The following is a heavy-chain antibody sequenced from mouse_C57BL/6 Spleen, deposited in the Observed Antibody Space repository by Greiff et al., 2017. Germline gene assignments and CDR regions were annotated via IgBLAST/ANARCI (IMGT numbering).Heavy chain of an antibody. CDR2: ISSGSSTI. J-gene: IGHJ1*03. V-gene: IGHV5-17*01. CDR1: GFTFSDYG. Sequence: EVQVVESGGGLVKPGGSLKLSCAASGFTFSDYGMHWVRQAPEKGLEWVAYISSGSSTIYYADTVKGRFTISRDNAKNTLFLQMTSLRSEDTAMYYCARRETYWYFDGWGTGTTVTVSS. CDR3: ARRETYWYFDG.